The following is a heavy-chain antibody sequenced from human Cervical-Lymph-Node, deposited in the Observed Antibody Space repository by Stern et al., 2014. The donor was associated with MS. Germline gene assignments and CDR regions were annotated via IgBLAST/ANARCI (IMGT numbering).Heavy chain of an antibody. CDR2: ISADSGNT. D-gene: IGHD2-8*01. V-gene: IGHV1-18*01. CDR3: ARDKMHAFDY. J-gene: IGHJ4*02. CDR1: GYTFTTYG. Sequence: QVQLVQSGTEVKKPGASVLVSCKASGYTFTTYGITWVRQAPGQGLELMGWISADSGNTKYAQKFQDRVTMTRDTTTGTAYMEVRSLRSEDTAVYYCARDKMHAFDYWGQGTQVTVPS.